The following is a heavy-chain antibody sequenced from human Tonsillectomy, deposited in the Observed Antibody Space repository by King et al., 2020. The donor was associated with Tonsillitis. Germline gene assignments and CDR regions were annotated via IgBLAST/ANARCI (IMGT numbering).Heavy chain of an antibody. V-gene: IGHV1-18*01. J-gene: IGHJ4*02. CDR1: GYTFTSYG. D-gene: IGHD5-12*01. CDR3: ARDSGYDTGAPDY. Sequence: QLVQSGAEVKKPGASEKVSCKASGYTFTSYGISWVRQAPGQGLELMGWISAYNGYTNYAEKPQGSGTMTTDTSTSTAYMELRSLRSDDTAVYYCARDSGYDTGAPDYWGQGTLVTVSS. CDR2: ISAYNGYT.